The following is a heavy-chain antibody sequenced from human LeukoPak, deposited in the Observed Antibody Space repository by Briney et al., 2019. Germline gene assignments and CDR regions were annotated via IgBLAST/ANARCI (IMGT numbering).Heavy chain of an antibody. V-gene: IGHV3-48*04. CDR1: GFTFSSYW. CDR3: ARDREYYFDY. Sequence: QPGGSLRLSCAASGFTFSSYWMHWVRQAPGKGLEWVSYISSRSIYTHYSVSLKRRFTISRDNANNSLYLQMNSLRAEDTAVYYCARDREYYFDYWGQGTLVTVSS. CDR2: ISSRSIYT. J-gene: IGHJ4*02.